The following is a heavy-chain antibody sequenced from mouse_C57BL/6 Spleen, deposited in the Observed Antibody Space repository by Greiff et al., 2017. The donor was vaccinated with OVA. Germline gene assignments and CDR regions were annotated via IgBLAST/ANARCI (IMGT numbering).Heavy chain of an antibody. CDR2: IYPSDSET. J-gene: IGHJ3*01. CDR3: ARPYDYGFAY. V-gene: IGHV1-61*01. Sequence: VQLQQPGAELVRPGSSVKLSCKASGYTFTSYWMDWVKQRPGQGLEWIGNIYPSDSETHYNQKFKDKATLTVDKSSSTAYMQLSSLTSEDSAVYYCARPYDYGFAYWGQGTLVTVSA. D-gene: IGHD2-4*01. CDR1: GYTFTSYW.